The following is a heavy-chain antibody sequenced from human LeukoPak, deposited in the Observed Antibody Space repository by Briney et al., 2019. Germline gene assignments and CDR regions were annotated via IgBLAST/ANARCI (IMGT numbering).Heavy chain of an antibody. CDR3: ARGGWHSSSWYSEY. Sequence: SETLSLTRAVYGGSFSGYYWSWIRQPPGKGLEWIGEITHGGSTNYNPSLKSRVTISVDTSKNQFSLEFNSVTAADTAVYYCARGGWHSSSWYSEYWGQGTLVTVSS. J-gene: IGHJ4*02. CDR2: ITHGGST. CDR1: GGSFSGYY. D-gene: IGHD6-13*01. V-gene: IGHV4-34*01.